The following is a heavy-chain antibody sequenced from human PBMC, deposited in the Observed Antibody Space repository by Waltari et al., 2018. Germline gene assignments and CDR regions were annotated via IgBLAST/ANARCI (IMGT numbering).Heavy chain of an antibody. J-gene: IGHJ4*02. V-gene: IGHV1-58*01. CDR2: IVVGNGNT. CDR1: GFPFTSSA. CDR3: AAAGLSGSYYACDY. Sequence: QMQMVQSGPEVTKPGTSVRVSCKASGFPFTSSAGQWVRQARGQRLEWIGGIVVGNGNTNYAQKFQDRVTITRDMSTRTAYMELSSLRSEDTAVYYCAAAGLSGSYYACDYWAQGALVTVSS. D-gene: IGHD3-10*01.